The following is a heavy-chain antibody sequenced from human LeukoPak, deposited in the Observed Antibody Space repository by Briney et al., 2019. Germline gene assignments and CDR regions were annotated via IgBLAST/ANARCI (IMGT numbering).Heavy chain of an antibody. D-gene: IGHD6-13*01. CDR2: FYTSGST. V-gene: IGHV4-61*02. CDR3: ATQDSSSWYFDY. J-gene: IGHJ4*02. CDR1: GGSISSVNYF. Sequence: PSETLSLTCTVSGGSISSVNYFWSWIRQPAGKGLEWIGRFYTSGSTNYNPSLKSRVTISVDTSNNQFSLKLSSVTAADTAVYYCATQDSSSWYFDYWGQGTLVTVSS.